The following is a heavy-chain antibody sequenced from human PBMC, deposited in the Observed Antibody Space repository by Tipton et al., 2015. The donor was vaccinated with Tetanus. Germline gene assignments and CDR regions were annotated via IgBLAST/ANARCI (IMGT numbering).Heavy chain of an antibody. J-gene: IGHJ4*02. CDR1: GFTFDDYA. Sequence: SLRLSCAASGFTFDDYAMHWVRQAPGKGLEWVSGISWNSGSIGYADSVKGRFTISRDNAKSTLSLQMNSLRTEDTAVYSCARDRRGRDGYNLPDYWGQGTLVTVSS. V-gene: IGHV3-9*01. D-gene: IGHD5-24*01. CDR2: ISWNSGSI. CDR3: ARDRRGRDGYNLPDY.